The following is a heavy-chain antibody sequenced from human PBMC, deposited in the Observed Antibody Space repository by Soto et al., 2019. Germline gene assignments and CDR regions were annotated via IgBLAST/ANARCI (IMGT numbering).Heavy chain of an antibody. CDR1: GGSISSGDYY. CDR3: ARGSGIAVAGSVYFDY. CDR2: IYYSGST. Sequence: SETLSLTCTVSGGSISSGDYYWSWIRQPPGKGLEWIGYIYYSGSTYYNPSLKSRVTISVDTSKNQFSLKLSSVTAADTAVYYCARGSGIAVAGSVYFDYRGQGTLVTVSS. D-gene: IGHD6-19*01. J-gene: IGHJ4*02. V-gene: IGHV4-30-4*01.